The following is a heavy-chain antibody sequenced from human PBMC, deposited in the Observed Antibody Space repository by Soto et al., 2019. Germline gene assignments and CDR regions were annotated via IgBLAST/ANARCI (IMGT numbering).Heavy chain of an antibody. CDR1: GYTFTNSG. CDR3: ARGSPTSYDFWSGYYMSPDYYYYGMDV. V-gene: IGHV1-18*01. J-gene: IGHJ6*02. CDR2: ISTDNGNT. D-gene: IGHD3-3*01. Sequence: ASVKVSCKASGYTFTNSGISWVRQAPGQGLEWMGWISTDNGNTNYAQHLQGRVTMTTDTSTSTAYMELRSLRSDDTAVYYCARGSPTSYDFWSGYYMSPDYYYYGMDVWGQGTTVTVSS.